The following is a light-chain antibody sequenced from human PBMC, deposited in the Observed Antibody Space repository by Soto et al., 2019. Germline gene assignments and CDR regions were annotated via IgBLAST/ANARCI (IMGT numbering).Light chain of an antibody. CDR2: EVS. Sequence: QSALTQPPSASGSPGQSVTISCTGTSSDVGGYNYVSWYQQHPGKAPKLMIYEVSKRPSGVPDRFSGYKSGNTASLTVSGLQAEDEADYYCSSFAGSSNLVFGGGTKLTVL. CDR1: SSDVGGYNY. CDR3: SSFAGSSNLV. J-gene: IGLJ2*01. V-gene: IGLV2-8*01.